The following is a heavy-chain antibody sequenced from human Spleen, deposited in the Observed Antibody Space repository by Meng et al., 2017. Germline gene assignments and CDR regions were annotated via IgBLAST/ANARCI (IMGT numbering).Heavy chain of an antibody. Sequence: GESLKISCVASGFTFSSYSMSWFRQAPGKGLEWVAFIRSKAYRGTTEYAASVKGRFTISRDEFKSIAYLQMNSLKTEDTAVYYCSRVGGDGGTGSYLHYFDSWGQGTLVTVSS. CDR1: GFTFSSYS. V-gene: IGHV3-49*03. CDR2: IRSKAYRGTT. CDR3: SRVGGDGGTGSYLHYFDS. J-gene: IGHJ4*02. D-gene: IGHD1-26*01.